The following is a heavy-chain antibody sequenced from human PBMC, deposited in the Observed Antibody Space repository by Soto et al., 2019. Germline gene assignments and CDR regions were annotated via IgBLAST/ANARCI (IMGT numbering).Heavy chain of an antibody. CDR3: ARDGGDCGYRLIYYYYTGMDV. CDR1: GYAFSSYA. D-gene: IGHD2-21*02. Sequence: QVQLVQSGAEEKKPGASVKVSCKASGYAFSSYAMHWVRQAPGQRLEWMGWINIGSGNTEYSQNFQDRNTITRDTSASTVYLDLSSMGSEDTALYYCARDGGDCGYRLIYYYYTGMDVWGQGTTVSVSS. CDR2: INIGSGNT. V-gene: IGHV1-3*05. J-gene: IGHJ6*02.